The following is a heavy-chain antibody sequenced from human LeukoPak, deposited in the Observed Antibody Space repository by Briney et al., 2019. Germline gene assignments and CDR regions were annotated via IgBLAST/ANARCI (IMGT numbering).Heavy chain of an antibody. V-gene: IGHV1-46*01. CDR2: INPSGGST. CDR1: GGTFSSYA. D-gene: IGHD6-13*01. J-gene: IGHJ4*02. CDR3: ALTSSSPFDY. Sequence: ASVKVSCKASGGTFSSYAISWVRQAPGQGLEWMGIINPSGGSTSYAQKFQGRVTMTRDTSTSTVYMELSSLRSEDTAVYYCALTSSSPFDYWGQGTLVTVSS.